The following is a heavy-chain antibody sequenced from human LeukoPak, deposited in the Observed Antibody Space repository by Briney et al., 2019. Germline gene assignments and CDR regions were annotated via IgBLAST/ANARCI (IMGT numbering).Heavy chain of an antibody. D-gene: IGHD3-22*01. J-gene: IGHJ6*02. V-gene: IGHV1-18*01. CDR3: ARESLLRCCNDIRCHYDHYGMDV. CDR2: ISAYNENT. CDR1: GYTFDSYG. Sequence: GASVKVSCKASGYTFDSYGISWVRQAPGRGLEWMGWISAYNENTNYAQKVQGRVIMTTDKSTSTAYMELRSLRSDDTAVYYCARESLLRCCNDIRCHYDHYGMDVWGQGTRVTVSS.